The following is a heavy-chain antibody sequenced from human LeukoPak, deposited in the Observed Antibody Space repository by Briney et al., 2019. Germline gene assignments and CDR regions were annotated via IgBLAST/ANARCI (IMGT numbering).Heavy chain of an antibody. Sequence: GGSLRLSCAASGFTFSSYAMNWVRQAPGMGLEWVSAISGGGGGAYYADSVKGRFTIFRDNSKNTLYLQMNSLRAEDTAVYYCARGNDYVWGSSHAFDIWGQGTMVTVSS. D-gene: IGHD3-16*01. J-gene: IGHJ3*02. CDR3: ARGNDYVWGSSHAFDI. CDR2: ISGGGGGA. V-gene: IGHV3-23*01. CDR1: GFTFSSYA.